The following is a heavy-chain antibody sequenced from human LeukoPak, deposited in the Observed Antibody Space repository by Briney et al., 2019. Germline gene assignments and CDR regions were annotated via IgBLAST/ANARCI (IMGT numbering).Heavy chain of an antibody. CDR3: AKEGGWQLLWGFFDS. D-gene: IGHD2-15*01. V-gene: IGHV3-23*01. J-gene: IGHJ3*02. CDR1: GFGFNSYA. Sequence: GGSLRLSCAASGFGFNSYAMSWVRQAPGKGLEWVSVVSGSGDSTYYAESVKGRFTISRDDSKNTLFLQMNSLRVEDTAIYYCAKEGGWQLLWGFFDSWGQGTMVTVSS. CDR2: VSGSGDST.